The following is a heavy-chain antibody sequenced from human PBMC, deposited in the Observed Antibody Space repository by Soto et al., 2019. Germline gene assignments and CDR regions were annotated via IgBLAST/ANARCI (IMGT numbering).Heavy chain of an antibody. CDR2: IYSGGST. Sequence: EVQLVESGGGLIQPGGSLRLSCAASGFTVSSNYMSWVRQAPGKGLEWVSVIYSGGSTYYADSVKGRFTISRDNYKNTLYLQMNSLRAEDTAVYYCARESGYSYGYTFDYWGQGTLVTVSS. J-gene: IGHJ4*02. V-gene: IGHV3-53*01. D-gene: IGHD5-18*01. CDR3: ARESGYSYGYTFDY. CDR1: GFTVSSNY.